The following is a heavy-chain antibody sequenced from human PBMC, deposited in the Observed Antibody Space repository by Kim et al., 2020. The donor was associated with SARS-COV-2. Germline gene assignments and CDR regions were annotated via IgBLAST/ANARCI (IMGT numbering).Heavy chain of an antibody. J-gene: IGHJ3*02. CDR3: AKSPGWVQAFDI. CDR2: I. V-gene: IGHV3-9*01. D-gene: IGHD3-16*01. Sequence: IAYGDSVKGRFTISRANAKTSLYLQMNSLRAEDTALYYCAKSPGWVQAFDIWGQGTMATVSS.